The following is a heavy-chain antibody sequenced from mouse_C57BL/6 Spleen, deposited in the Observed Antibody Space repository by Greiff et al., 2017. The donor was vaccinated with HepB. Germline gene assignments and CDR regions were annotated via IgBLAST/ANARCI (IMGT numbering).Heavy chain of an antibody. D-gene: IGHD1-1*01. Sequence: EVMLVESGGGLVKPGGSLKLSCAASGFTFSDYGMHWVRQAPEKGLEWVAYISSGSSTIYYADTVKGRFTISRDNATNTLFLQMTSLRSEDTAMYYCARDTTVVEPRYWYFDVWGTGTTVTVSS. CDR3: ARDTTVVEPRYWYFDV. J-gene: IGHJ1*03. V-gene: IGHV5-17*01. CDR1: GFTFSDYG. CDR2: ISSGSSTI.